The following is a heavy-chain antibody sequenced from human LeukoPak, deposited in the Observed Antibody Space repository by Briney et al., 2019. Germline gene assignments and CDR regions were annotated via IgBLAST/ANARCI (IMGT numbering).Heavy chain of an antibody. D-gene: IGHD1-26*01. J-gene: IGHJ4*02. CDR2: ISSSSSYI. Sequence: GGSPRLSCAASGFTFSSYAMHWVRQAPGKGLEWVSSISSSSSYIYYADSVKGRFTISRDNAKNSLYLQMNSLRAEDTAVYYCARDSGSYIGFDYWGQGTLVTVSS. CDR1: GFTFSSYA. V-gene: IGHV3-21*01. CDR3: ARDSGSYIGFDY.